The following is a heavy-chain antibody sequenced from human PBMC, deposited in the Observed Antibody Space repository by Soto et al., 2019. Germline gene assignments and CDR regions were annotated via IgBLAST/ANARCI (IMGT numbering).Heavy chain of an antibody. J-gene: IGHJ6*02. D-gene: IGHD2-15*01. V-gene: IGHV3-30*18. CDR3: AKELLVAATYYYYYGMDV. CDR1: GFTFSSYG. Sequence: GGSLRLSCAASGFTFSSYGMHWVRQAPGKGLEWVAVISYDGSNKYYADPVKGRFTISRDNSKNTLYLQMNSLRAEDTAVYYCAKELLVAATYYYYYGMDVWGQGTTVTVSS. CDR2: ISYDGSNK.